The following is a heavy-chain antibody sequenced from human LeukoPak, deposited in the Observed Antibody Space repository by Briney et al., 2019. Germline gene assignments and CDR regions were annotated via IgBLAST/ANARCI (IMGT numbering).Heavy chain of an antibody. CDR1: GGSISSYY. CDR3: ARHDYRDGYCSSTSCYGNWFDP. Sequence: SETLSLTCTVSGGSISSYYWSWLRQPPGRGLEWIGYIYYSGSTNYNPSLKSRVTISVDTSKNQFSLKLSSVTAADTAVYYCARHDYRDGYCSSTSCYGNWFDPWGQGTLVTVSS. V-gene: IGHV4-59*08. J-gene: IGHJ5*02. D-gene: IGHD2-2*01. CDR2: IYYSGST.